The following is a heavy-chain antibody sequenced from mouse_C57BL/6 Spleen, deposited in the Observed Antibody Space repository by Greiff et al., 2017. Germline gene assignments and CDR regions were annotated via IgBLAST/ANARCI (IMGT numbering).Heavy chain of an antibody. CDR1: GYTFTSYW. J-gene: IGHJ3*01. CDR2: IDPSDSYT. CDR3: ARAAQATMFGY. Sequence: QVQLQQPGAELVKPGASVKLSCKASGYTFTSYWMQWVKQRPGQGLEWIGEIDPSDSYTNYNQKFKGKATLTVDTSSSTAYMQLSSLTSEDSAVYYCARAAQATMFGYWGQGTLVTVSA. V-gene: IGHV1-50*01. D-gene: IGHD3-2*02.